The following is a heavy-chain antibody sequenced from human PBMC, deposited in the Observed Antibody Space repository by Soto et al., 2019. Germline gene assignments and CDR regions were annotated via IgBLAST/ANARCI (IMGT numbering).Heavy chain of an antibody. D-gene: IGHD3-10*01. CDR1: GFTFSDYY. V-gene: IGHV3-11*06. CDR3: ARVGDRGRGMDV. CDR2: ISSSSSYT. Sequence: QVQLVESGGGLVKPGGSPRLSCAASGFTFSDYYMSWIRQAPGKGLEWVSYISSSSSYTNYADSVKGRFTISRDNAKNSLYLQMNSLRAEDTAVYYCARVGDRGRGMDVWGQGTTCTVSS. J-gene: IGHJ6*02.